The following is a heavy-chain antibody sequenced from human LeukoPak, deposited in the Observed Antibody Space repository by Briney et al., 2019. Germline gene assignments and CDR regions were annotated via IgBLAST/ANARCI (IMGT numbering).Heavy chain of an antibody. V-gene: IGHV3-48*03. Sequence: GGSLRLSCAASGFTFSSYEMNWVRQAPGKGLEWVSYISSSGSTIYYADSVKGRFTISRDNAKNSLYLQMNSLRAEDTAVYYCARGSRVRGWGYFDYWGQGTLVTVSS. CDR3: ARGSRVRGWGYFDY. D-gene: IGHD3-10*01. CDR1: GFTFSSYE. CDR2: ISSSGSTI. J-gene: IGHJ4*02.